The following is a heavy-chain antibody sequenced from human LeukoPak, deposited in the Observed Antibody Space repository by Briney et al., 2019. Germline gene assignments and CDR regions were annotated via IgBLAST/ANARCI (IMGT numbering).Heavy chain of an antibody. CDR2: IYHSGST. CDR1: GGSINSGDYH. Sequence: QVQLQESGPGLVKPSQTLSLTCTVSGGSINSGDYHWSWIRQPPGKGLEWIGTIYHSGSTYYNPSLKSRVTISVDTSKNQFSLKLSSVTAADTAVYYCARIKVRALNWFDPWGQGTLVTVSS. D-gene: IGHD3-10*01. V-gene: IGHV4-30-4*08. CDR3: ARIKVRALNWFDP. J-gene: IGHJ5*02.